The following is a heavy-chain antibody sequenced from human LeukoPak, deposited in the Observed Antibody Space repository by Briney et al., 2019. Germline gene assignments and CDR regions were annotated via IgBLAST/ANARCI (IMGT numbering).Heavy chain of an antibody. D-gene: IGHD6-19*01. J-gene: IGHJ6*03. CDR3: PRGAKQWLVDLYYYYYLDV. CDR1: GYTFTSYD. V-gene: IGHV1-8*03. Sequence: GASVKVSCKASGYTFTSYDINWVRQATGQGLEWIGWMKPNRGNTGYAQKFQGRVTITTDESTSTAYMELSSLRSEATAVYYCPRGAKQWLVDLYYYYYLDVGAKGTTVTVSS. CDR2: MKPNRGNT.